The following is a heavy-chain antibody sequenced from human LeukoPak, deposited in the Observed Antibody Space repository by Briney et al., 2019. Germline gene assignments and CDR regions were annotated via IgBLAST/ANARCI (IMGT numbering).Heavy chain of an antibody. Sequence: GGSLRLSCAASGFTFSSYSMNWVRQAPGKGLEWVSSISSSSSNLYYADSVKGRFTISRDNAKNSLYLQMNSLRAEDTAVYYCASVTYYYDSSGYYPAYYYYMDVWGKGTTVIVSS. V-gene: IGHV3-21*01. J-gene: IGHJ6*03. CDR2: ISSSSSNL. CDR3: ASVTYYYDSSGYYPAYYYYMDV. CDR1: GFTFSSYS. D-gene: IGHD3-22*01.